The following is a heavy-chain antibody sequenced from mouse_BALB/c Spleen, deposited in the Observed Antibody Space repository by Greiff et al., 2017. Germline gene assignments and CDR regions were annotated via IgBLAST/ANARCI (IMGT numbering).Heavy chain of an antibody. CDR2: INPGSSTI. Sequence: EVMLVESGGGLVQPGGSLNLSCAASGFDFSRYWMSWARQAPGKGQEWIGEINPGSSTINYTPSLKDKFIISRDNAKNTLYLQMSKVRSEDTALYYCARHGNFDWYFDVWGAGTTVTVSS. J-gene: IGHJ1*01. V-gene: IGHV4-2*02. CDR1: GFDFSRYW. CDR3: ARHGNFDWYFDV. D-gene: IGHD2-1*01.